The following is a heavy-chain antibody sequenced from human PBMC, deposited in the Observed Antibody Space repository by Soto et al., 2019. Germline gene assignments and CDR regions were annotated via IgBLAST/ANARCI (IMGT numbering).Heavy chain of an antibody. Sequence: VQLVESGGGLVQPGGSLRLSCAASGFTVSGKYMSWVRQAPGKGLEWVSVIYSGGSTYYADSVKGRFTISRDNSKNTLYLQMNSLRAEDTAVYYCARDAVFCSGDNCYPYYFDYWGQGTLVTVSS. CDR2: IYSGGST. CDR3: ARDAVFCSGDNCYPYYFDY. V-gene: IGHV3-66*01. D-gene: IGHD2-15*01. CDR1: GFTVSGKY. J-gene: IGHJ4*02.